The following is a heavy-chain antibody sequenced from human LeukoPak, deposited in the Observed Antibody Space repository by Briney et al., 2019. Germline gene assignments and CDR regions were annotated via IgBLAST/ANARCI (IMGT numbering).Heavy chain of an antibody. CDR1: GGSISSYY. CDR3: AREYGSGSYYNGYNWFDP. V-gene: IGHV4-59*01. Sequence: PSETLSLTCTVSGGSISSYYWSWIRQPPGKGLEWLGYIYYSGSTNYNPSLKSRVTISVDTSKNQFSLKLSSLTAATTAVYYFAREYGSGSYYNGYNWFDPWGQGTLVTVSS. J-gene: IGHJ5*02. D-gene: IGHD3-10*01. CDR2: IYYSGST.